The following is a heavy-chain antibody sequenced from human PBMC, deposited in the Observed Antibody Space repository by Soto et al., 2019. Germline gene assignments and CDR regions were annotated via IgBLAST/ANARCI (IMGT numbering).Heavy chain of an antibody. J-gene: IGHJ4*02. D-gene: IGHD5-12*01. CDR2: IYYSGST. CDR3: ARGVATVTLY. Sequence: QVQLQESGPGLVKPSQTLSLTCTFSGGSISSGGYYWSWIRQHPGKGLEWIGCIYYSGSTYYNPSLKSRVTILVNTCKNRCALKLSSWTAADTAVYYCARGVATVTLYWGQGTPVTVSS. V-gene: IGHV4-31*03. CDR1: GGSISSGGYY.